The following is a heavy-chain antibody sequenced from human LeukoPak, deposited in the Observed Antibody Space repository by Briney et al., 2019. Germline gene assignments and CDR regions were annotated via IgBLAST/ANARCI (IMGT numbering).Heavy chain of an antibody. CDR1: GGTFSSYA. J-gene: IGHJ3*02. CDR2: IIPIFGTA. D-gene: IGHD1-26*01. CDR3: ARARRSSGGYDDAFDI. Sequence: GASVTVSCKASGGTFSSYAISWVRQAPGQGLEWMGRIIPIFGTANYAQKFQGRVTITTDESTSTAYMELSSLRSEDTAVYYCARARRSSGGYDDAFDIWGQGTMVTVSS. V-gene: IGHV1-69*05.